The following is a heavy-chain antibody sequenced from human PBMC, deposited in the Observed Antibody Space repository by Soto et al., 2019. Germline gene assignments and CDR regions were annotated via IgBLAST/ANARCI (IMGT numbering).Heavy chain of an antibody. J-gene: IGHJ4*02. CDR1: GPTFIAYY. D-gene: IGHD3-10*01. CDR2: IDPKSGGT. Sequence: QLVQSGAEVKKPGASVRVSCKTSGPTFIAYYIHWVRQAPGQGLEWMGWIDPKSGGTTYEQKFLGRATMTKHTSINTAYMALNRLTSDDTSGYYCARVSGDVPAWGQGTLITVSS. CDR3: ARVSGDVPA. V-gene: IGHV1-2*02.